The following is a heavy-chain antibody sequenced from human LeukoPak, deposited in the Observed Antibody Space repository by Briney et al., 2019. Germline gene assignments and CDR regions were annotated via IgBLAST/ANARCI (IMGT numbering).Heavy chain of an antibody. CDR3: ARVGGYCSSTSCYYGYYYYYYMDV. J-gene: IGHJ6*03. CDR1: GGSISSHY. CDR2: IYYSGST. Sequence: PSETLSLTCTVSGGSISSHYWSWIRQPPGKGLEWIEYIYYSGSTNYNPSLKSRVTISVDTSKNQFSLKLSSVTAADTAVYYCARVGGYCSSTSCYYGYYYYYYMDVWGKGTTVTVSS. V-gene: IGHV4-59*11. D-gene: IGHD2-2*01.